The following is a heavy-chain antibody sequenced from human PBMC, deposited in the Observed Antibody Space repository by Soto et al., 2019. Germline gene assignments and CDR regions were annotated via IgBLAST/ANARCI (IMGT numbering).Heavy chain of an antibody. CDR2: LNSGGSDT. V-gene: IGHV3-74*01. D-gene: IGHD3-3*01. CDR1: GFTFSSYW. CDR3: ARDGHDSVDLDY. Sequence: PGGSLRLSCAASGFTFSSYWLYWVRLALGKGLLWVSRLNSGGSDTSYADSVKGRFTISRDNSKNTLYLQMIILIAEDTAVYYCARDGHDSVDLDYWGQGT. J-gene: IGHJ4*02.